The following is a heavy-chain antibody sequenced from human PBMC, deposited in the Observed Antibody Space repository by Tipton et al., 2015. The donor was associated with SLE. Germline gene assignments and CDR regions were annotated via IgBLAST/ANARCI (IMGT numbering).Heavy chain of an antibody. CDR2: IYHSGST. CDR3: ARDLAILGVVPFNYMDI. V-gene: IGHV4-61*02. D-gene: IGHD3-3*01. Sequence: TLSLTCTVSGGSISSGGYYWSWIRQHPGKGLEWIGRIYHSGSTNYNPSLKSRVTITLDMSKNQASLKLNSVTAADTAVYYCARDLAILGVVPFNYMDIWGKGTTVTVSS. J-gene: IGHJ6*03. CDR1: GGSISSGGYY.